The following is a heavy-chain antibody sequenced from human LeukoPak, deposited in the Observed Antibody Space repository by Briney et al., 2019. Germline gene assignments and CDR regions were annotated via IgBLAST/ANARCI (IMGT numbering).Heavy chain of an antibody. D-gene: IGHD1-26*01. CDR2: IWYDGSNK. V-gene: IGHV3-33*01. Sequence: PGRSLRLSCAASGFTFSSYGMHWVRQAPGKGLEWVAVIWYDGSNKYYADSVKGRFTISRDNSKNTLYLQMNSLRSEDTAVYYCARDPPSGSSYYFDYWGQGTLVTVSS. CDR1: GFTFSSYG. J-gene: IGHJ4*02. CDR3: ARDPPSGSSYYFDY.